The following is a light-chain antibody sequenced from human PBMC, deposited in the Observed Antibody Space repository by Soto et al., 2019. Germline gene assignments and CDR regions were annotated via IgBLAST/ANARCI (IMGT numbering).Light chain of an antibody. CDR3: QQYVNLPLT. J-gene: IGKJ4*01. CDR1: QDISNY. V-gene: IGKV1-33*01. Sequence: DIQMTQSPSSLSASVGDRVTITCQARQDISNYLNWYQQKPGKAPKLLIYDASNLETGVPSRFRGSGSATDFNFTISSLQPEDIATYYCQQYVNLPLTFGGGTKVGIK. CDR2: DAS.